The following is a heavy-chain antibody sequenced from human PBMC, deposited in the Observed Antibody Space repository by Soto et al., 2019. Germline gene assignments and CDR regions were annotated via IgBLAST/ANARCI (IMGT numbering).Heavy chain of an antibody. D-gene: IGHD2-2*02. CDR2: ISGSGGST. Sequence: GGSLRLSCAASGFTFSSYAMSWVRQAPGKGLEWVSAISGSGGSTYYADSVKGRFTISRDNSKNTLYLQMNSLRAEDTAVYYCVKGQDCSSTSCYTLYYYYMDVWGKGTTVTVSS. CDR3: VKGQDCSSTSCYTLYYYYMDV. V-gene: IGHV3-23*01. CDR1: GFTFSSYA. J-gene: IGHJ6*03.